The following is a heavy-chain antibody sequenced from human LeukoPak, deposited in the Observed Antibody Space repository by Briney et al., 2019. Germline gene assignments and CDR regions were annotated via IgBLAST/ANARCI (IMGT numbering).Heavy chain of an antibody. J-gene: IGHJ3*02. V-gene: IGHV6-1*01. Sequence: SQTLSLTCAISGDSVSSNSAAWNWIRQSPSRGPEWLGRTYYRSKWYNDYTVSVKSRITINPDTSKNQFSLQLNSVTPEDTAVYYCAREYFYDSSGYQDVFDIWGQGTMVTVSS. CDR3: AREYFYDSSGYQDVFDI. CDR2: TYYRSKWYN. D-gene: IGHD3-22*01. CDR1: GDSVSSNSAA.